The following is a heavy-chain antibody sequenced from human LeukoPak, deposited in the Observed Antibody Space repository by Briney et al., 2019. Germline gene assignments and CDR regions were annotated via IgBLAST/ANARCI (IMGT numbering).Heavy chain of an antibody. CDR3: ARDPALGAPDYLDY. CDR2: TSADESIK. CDR1: GFPFNDYV. J-gene: IGHJ4*02. Sequence: PGGSLRLSCTVSGFPFNDYVVHWVRQAPGKGLEWVAVTSADESIKVYSDSVRGRFTISRDNSKNIQYLHMNSLTVNDTAVYYFARDPALGAPDYLDYWGRGTLVTVSS. D-gene: IGHD1-26*01. V-gene: IGHV3-30*03.